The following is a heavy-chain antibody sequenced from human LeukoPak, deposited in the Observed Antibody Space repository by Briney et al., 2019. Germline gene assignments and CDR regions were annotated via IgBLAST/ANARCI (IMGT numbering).Heavy chain of an antibody. V-gene: IGHV4-34*01. CDR2: INHSGST. J-gene: IGHJ5*02. CDR1: GGSFSDYY. CDR3: ARGGRYNWNYGMIRFDP. D-gene: IGHD1-7*01. Sequence: SETLSLTCAVYGGSFSDYYWSWIRQSPGKGLEWIGEINHSGSTNYNASLKSRVTISVDTSKNQFSLKLSSVTAADTAVYYCARGGRYNWNYGMIRFDPWGQGTLATVSS.